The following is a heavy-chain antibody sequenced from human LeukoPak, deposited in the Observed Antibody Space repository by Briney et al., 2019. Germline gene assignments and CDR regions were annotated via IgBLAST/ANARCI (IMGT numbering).Heavy chain of an antibody. Sequence: GGSLRLSCAASGFTFDDYAMHWVRQAPGKGLEWVSGISWNSGSIGYADSVKGRFTISRDNAKNSLYLQMNSLRAEDTALYYCAKMEEYSSGWSYAFDIWGQGTMVTVSS. CDR1: GFTFDDYA. J-gene: IGHJ3*02. D-gene: IGHD6-19*01. CDR2: ISWNSGSI. V-gene: IGHV3-9*01. CDR3: AKMEEYSSGWSYAFDI.